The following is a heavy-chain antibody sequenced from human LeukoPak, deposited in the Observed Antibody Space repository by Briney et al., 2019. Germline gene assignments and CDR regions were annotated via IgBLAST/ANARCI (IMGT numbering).Heavy chain of an antibody. V-gene: IGHV1-18*01. CDR2: ISAYNGNT. D-gene: IGHD1-26*01. J-gene: IGHJ4*02. Sequence: ASVKVSCKASGYTFTSYGISWVRQAPGQGLEWMGWISAYNGNTNYAQKFQGRVTITADESTSTAYMELSSLRSEDTAVYYCARSSGSYVPFDYWGQGTLVTVSS. CDR1: GYTFTSYG. CDR3: ARSSGSYVPFDY.